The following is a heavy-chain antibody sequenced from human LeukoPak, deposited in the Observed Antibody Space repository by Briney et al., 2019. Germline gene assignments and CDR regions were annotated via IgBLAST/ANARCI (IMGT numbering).Heavy chain of an antibody. CDR3: VQGTRRGAITMVRGVIGKSYYFDS. J-gene: IGHJ4*02. V-gene: IGHV3-73*01. CDR1: GFTFSGSA. D-gene: IGHD3-10*01. CDR2: IRSKANSYAT. Sequence: GGSLRLSCAASGFTFSGSAMHWVRQASGKGLEWVGRIRSKANSYATAYAASVKGRFTISRDNSKNTLYLQMNSLRAADTALYYCVQGTRRGAITMVRGVIGKSYYFDSWGQGTLVTVSS.